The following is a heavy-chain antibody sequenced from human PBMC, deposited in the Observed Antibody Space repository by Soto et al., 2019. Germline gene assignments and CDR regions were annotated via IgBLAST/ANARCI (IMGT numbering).Heavy chain of an antibody. V-gene: IGHV1-69*12. CDR2: IIPIFGTA. Sequence: QVQLVQSGAEVKEPGSSVKVSCKASGGTFSHYAISWVRQAPGQGLEWMGGIIPIFGTANYAQNFQGRVKITADESTSTAYMELSSLRSEDTAVYYCAREIVVEARGRMDVWGQGTTVTVSS. CDR3: AREIVVEARGRMDV. CDR1: GGTFSHYA. D-gene: IGHD2-21*01. J-gene: IGHJ6*02.